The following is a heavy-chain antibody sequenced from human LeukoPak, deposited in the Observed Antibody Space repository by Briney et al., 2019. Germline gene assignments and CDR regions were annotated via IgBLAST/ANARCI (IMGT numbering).Heavy chain of an antibody. Sequence: KPSETLSLTCAVYGGSFSGYYWSWIRQPPGKGLEWIGEINHSGSTNYNPSLKSRVTISVDTSKNQFSLKLSSVIAADTAAYYCARGEGSLAYFDYWGQGTLVTVSS. J-gene: IGHJ4*02. CDR1: GGSFSGYY. CDR3: ARGEGSLAYFDY. V-gene: IGHV4-34*01. D-gene: IGHD6-13*01. CDR2: INHSGST.